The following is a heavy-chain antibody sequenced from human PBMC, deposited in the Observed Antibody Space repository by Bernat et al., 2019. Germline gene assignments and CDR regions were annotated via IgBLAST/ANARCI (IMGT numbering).Heavy chain of an antibody. CDR3: ARILWFGELSWIDP. J-gene: IGHJ5*02. V-gene: IGHV4-59*01. CDR1: GGSISGYY. CDR2: IYYSGST. D-gene: IGHD3-10*01. Sequence: QVQLQESGPGLVKPSETLSLTCTVSGGSISGYYWSWIRQPPGKGLEWIGHIYYSGSTNYNPSLKSRVIISVDTSKSQFSLKLSSVIAADTAVYYCARILWFGELSWIDPWGQGPLVTVSS.